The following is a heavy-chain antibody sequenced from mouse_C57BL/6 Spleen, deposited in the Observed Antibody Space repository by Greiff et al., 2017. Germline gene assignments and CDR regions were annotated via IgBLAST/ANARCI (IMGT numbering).Heavy chain of an antibody. Sequence: VQLQESGAELVKPGASVKISCKASGYAFSSYWMNWVKQRPGKGLEWIGQIYPGDGDTNYNGKFKGKATLTADKSSSTAYMQLSSLTSEDSAVYFCAREGAYGNYFDYWGQGTTLTVSS. J-gene: IGHJ2*01. CDR1: GYAFSSYW. V-gene: IGHV1-80*01. D-gene: IGHD2-1*01. CDR3: AREGAYGNYFDY. CDR2: IYPGDGDT.